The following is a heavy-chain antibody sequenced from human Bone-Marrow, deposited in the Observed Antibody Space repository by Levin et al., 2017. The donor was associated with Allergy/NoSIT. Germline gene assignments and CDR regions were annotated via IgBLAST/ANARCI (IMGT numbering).Heavy chain of an antibody. V-gene: IGHV1-8*01. CDR2: MNPNSGNT. CDR3: ASERWLKGGNGRDSYYGMDV. J-gene: IGHJ6*02. Sequence: ASVKVSCQASGYTFSTHDINWVRQATGQGLEWMAWMNPNSGNTNYAQKFQGRVTMTRDTSISTVYMELTSLRSEDTAVYYGASERWLKGGNGRDSYYGMDVWGQGTTVTVSS. D-gene: IGHD6-19*01. CDR1: GYTFSTHD.